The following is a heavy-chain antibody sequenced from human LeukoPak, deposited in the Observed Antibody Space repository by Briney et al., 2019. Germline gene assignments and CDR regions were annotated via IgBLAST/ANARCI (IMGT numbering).Heavy chain of an antibody. Sequence: SETLSLTCAVSGYSISSGYYWGWIRQPPGKGLEWIGRIYTSGSASYNPSLKSRVTMSLDTSKNQFSLNLRSVTAADTAVYYCAKDHGSWSNWFDPWGQGTLVTVSS. CDR1: GYSISSGYY. J-gene: IGHJ5*02. D-gene: IGHD6-13*01. CDR2: IYTSGSA. V-gene: IGHV4-38-2*02. CDR3: AKDHGSWSNWFDP.